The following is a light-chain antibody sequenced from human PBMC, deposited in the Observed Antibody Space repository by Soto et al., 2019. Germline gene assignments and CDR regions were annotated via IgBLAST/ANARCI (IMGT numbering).Light chain of an antibody. J-gene: IGKJ2*01. CDR1: QDISNY. Sequence: DIQMTQSPYSLSASVGDRVTITCQASQDISNYLNWYQQKPGKAPKLLIYDASNLETGVPSRFSGSGSGTDFTFTINSLQPEDIATDYCHQYDNLPYTFGQGTKLEIK. V-gene: IGKV1-33*01. CDR3: HQYDNLPYT. CDR2: DAS.